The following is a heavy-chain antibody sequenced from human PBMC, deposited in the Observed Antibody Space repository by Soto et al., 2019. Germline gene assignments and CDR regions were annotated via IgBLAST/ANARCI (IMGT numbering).Heavy chain of an antibody. D-gene: IGHD3-3*01. V-gene: IGHV1-8*01. Sequence: ASVKVSCKASGYTFTSYDINWVRQATGQGLEWMGWMNPNSGNTGYAQKFQGRVTMTRNTSISTAYMELSSLRSEDTAVYYCARGADLPWYYYYMDVWGKGTTVTVSS. CDR2: MNPNSGNT. CDR1: GYTFTSYD. J-gene: IGHJ6*03. CDR3: ARGADLPWYYYYMDV.